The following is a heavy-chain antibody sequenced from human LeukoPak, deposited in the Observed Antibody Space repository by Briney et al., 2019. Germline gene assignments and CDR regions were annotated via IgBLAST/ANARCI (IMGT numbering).Heavy chain of an antibody. V-gene: IGHV3-7*01. CDR1: GFTVSSNY. Sequence: GGSLRLSCAASGFTVSSNYMSWIRQTPGKGLEWVANMNEDGSKRYYVDSVKGRFTISRDNARNSLYLQMSSLGAEDTATYYCARDREEKARIGGMDVWGQGTTVIVSS. CDR3: ARDREEKARIGGMDV. D-gene: IGHD3-16*01. J-gene: IGHJ6*02. CDR2: MNEDGSKR.